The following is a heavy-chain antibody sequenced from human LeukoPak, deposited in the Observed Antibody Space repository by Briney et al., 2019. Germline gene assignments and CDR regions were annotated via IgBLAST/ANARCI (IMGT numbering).Heavy chain of an antibody. V-gene: IGHV3-23*01. CDR1: GFTFSSYA. J-gene: IGHJ4*02. D-gene: IGHD3-9*01. Sequence: GGSLRLSCAASGFTFSSYAMSWVRQAPGSGLEWVSATSGTSGKTYFADSVKGRSTISRDNSKNTLFVQMNSLRAEDTAVYYCAKGLTSEYYPYFDNWGQGTLVTVSS. CDR2: TSGTSGKT. CDR3: AKGLTSEYYPYFDN.